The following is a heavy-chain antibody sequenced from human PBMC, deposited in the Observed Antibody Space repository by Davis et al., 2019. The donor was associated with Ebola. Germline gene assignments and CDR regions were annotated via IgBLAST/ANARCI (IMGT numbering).Heavy chain of an antibody. J-gene: IGHJ4*02. CDR3: ATPGGSFDYFDY. Sequence: ASVKVSCKASGYTFTSYDINWVRQATGQGLEWMGWMNPNSGGTNYAQKFQGRVTMTRDTSISTAYMELRSLRSEDTAVYYCATPGGSFDYFDYWGQGTLVTVSS. D-gene: IGHD6-25*01. V-gene: IGHV1-8*01. CDR1: GYTFTSYD. CDR2: MNPNSGGT.